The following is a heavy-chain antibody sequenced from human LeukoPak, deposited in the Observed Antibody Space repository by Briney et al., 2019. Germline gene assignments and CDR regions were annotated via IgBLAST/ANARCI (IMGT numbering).Heavy chain of an antibody. D-gene: IGHD3-16*01. CDR2: ISAYNGNT. V-gene: IGHV1-18*01. CDR3: ARERGRNHFDY. Sequence: ASVKVSCKASGYTFTSYGITWVRQAPGQGLEWMGWISAYNGNTDFAQKSQGRVTMTRDTSISTAYMELSRLRSDDTAVYYCARERGRNHFDYWGQGTLVTVSS. CDR1: GYTFTSYG. J-gene: IGHJ4*02.